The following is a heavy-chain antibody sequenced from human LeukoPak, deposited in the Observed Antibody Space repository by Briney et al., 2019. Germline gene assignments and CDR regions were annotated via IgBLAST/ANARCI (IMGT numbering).Heavy chain of an antibody. CDR1: GYTFTGYY. J-gene: IGHJ4*02. Sequence: ASVKVSCKASGYTFTGYYIHWVRQAPGQGLEWMGWINPNSGDTNYAQKFQGRVTMTRDTSISTAYMELSWLTSDDTAVYYCARAKSCDYWGQGTLVTVSS. CDR2: INPNSGDT. V-gene: IGHV1-2*02. CDR3: ARAKSCDY.